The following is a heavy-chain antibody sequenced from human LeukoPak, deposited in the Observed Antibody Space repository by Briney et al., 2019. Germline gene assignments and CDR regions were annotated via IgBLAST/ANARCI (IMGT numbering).Heavy chain of an antibody. CDR2: ITGSGGHT. CDR1: GFTFNNYA. CDR3: TKDLTDFHYYYTDV. J-gene: IGHJ6*03. V-gene: IGHV3-23*01. Sequence: GGSLRLSCEASGFTFNNYALAWVRQSPGKGLEWVSGITGSGGHTYYAHSVKGRFTISRDNSKNTLYLQMYSLRAEDTAVYYCTKDLTDFHYYYTDVGGEGTTVIVSS. D-gene: IGHD2-21*02.